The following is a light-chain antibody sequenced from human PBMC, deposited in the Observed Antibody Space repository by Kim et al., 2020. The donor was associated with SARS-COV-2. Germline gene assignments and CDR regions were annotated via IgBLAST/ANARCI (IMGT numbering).Light chain of an antibody. V-gene: IGKV1-16*02. CDR2: GAS. J-gene: IGKJ2*01. Sequence: DIQMTQSPSSLSASVGDSITMTCRASQGINNYVAWFQQRPGKAPTSLIYGASNLQSGVPSKFSGSGFGTDFTLTITNLQPEDFATYYCQQYNGYPYTFGQGTKLEI. CDR1: QGINNY. CDR3: QQYNGYPYT.